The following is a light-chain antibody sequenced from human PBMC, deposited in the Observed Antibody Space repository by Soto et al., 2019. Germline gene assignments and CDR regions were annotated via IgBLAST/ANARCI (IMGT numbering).Light chain of an antibody. Sequence: QSALTQPASVSGSRGQSITISCTGTSSDVGGYNYVSWYQQHPGKAPKLMIYDVSNRPSGVSNRFSGSKSGNTASLTISGLQAEDEADYYCSSYTSSSSPYVVFGGGTKVTVL. J-gene: IGLJ2*01. CDR3: SSYTSSSSPYVV. V-gene: IGLV2-14*01. CDR1: SSDVGGYNY. CDR2: DVS.